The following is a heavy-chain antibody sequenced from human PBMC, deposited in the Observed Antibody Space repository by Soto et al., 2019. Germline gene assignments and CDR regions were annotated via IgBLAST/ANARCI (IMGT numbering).Heavy chain of an antibody. D-gene: IGHD2-2*01. J-gene: IGHJ6*02. CDR2: IIPISGTA. CDR1: GGTFSSYA. V-gene: IGHV1-69*01. CDR3: ARSQGSSTSLEIYYYYYYGMDV. Sequence: QVQLVQSGAEVKNPGSSVKVSCKASGGTFSSYAISWVRQAPGQGLEWMGGIIPISGTAHYAQKFQGRVTITADESTSTAYMELSSLRSEDTAVYYCARSQGSSTSLEIYYYYYYGMDVWGQGNTVTVSS.